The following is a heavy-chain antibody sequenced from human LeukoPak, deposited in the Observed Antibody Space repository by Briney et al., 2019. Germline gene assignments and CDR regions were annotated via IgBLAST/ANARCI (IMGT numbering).Heavy chain of an antibody. CDR3: ARAGDDYGDYGYFDY. CDR2: IRAYNGNT. V-gene: IGHV1-18*01. J-gene: IGHJ4*02. CDR1: GYTFTISG. D-gene: IGHD4-17*01. Sequence: ASVNVSSTASGYTFTISGISSVRQAPGPGHEWMGWIRAYNGNTNYAQKLQGRVTMTTDTSTSTAYMELRSLRSDETAVYYCARAGDDYGDYGYFDYWGQGTLVTVSS.